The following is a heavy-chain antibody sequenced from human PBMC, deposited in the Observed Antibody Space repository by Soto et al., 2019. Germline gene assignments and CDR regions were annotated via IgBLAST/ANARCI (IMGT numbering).Heavy chain of an antibody. CDR3: AKDPHDFWTTTYYYYGMDV. CDR1: GFTFSSYG. D-gene: IGHD3-3*01. Sequence: QVQLVESGGGVVQPGRSLRLSCAASGFTFSSYGMHWVRQAPGKGLEWVEVISYDGSNKYYADSVKGRFTISRDNSKNTLYLQMNSLRAEDTAVYYCAKDPHDFWTTTYYYYGMDVWGQGTTVTVSS. V-gene: IGHV3-30*18. CDR2: ISYDGSNK. J-gene: IGHJ6*02.